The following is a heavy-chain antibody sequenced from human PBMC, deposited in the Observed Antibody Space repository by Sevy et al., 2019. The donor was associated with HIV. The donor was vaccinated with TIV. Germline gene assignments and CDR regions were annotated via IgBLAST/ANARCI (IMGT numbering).Heavy chain of an antibody. CDR1: GRSMTGYY. Sequence: SDTLSLTCTVSGRSMTGYYWTWIRQPPGKGLEWIGYIYYSGSTNYNPSLKSRVTISVDTSKNQFSLELSSVTAADTAVYYCARAPPYYDILTGRGYCDYWGQGTLVTVSS. CDR2: IYYSGST. J-gene: IGHJ4*02. D-gene: IGHD3-9*01. V-gene: IGHV4-59*01. CDR3: ARAPPYYDILTGRGYCDY.